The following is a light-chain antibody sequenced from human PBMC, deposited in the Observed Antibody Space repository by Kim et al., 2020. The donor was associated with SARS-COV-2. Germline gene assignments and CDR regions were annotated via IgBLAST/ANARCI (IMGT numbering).Light chain of an antibody. CDR1: SSNIGSNT. CDR2: SNN. J-gene: IGLJ2*01. Sequence: GQGVTISCSGSSSNIGSNTVNWYQQLPGTAPKLLIYSNNPRPSGVPDRFSGSKSGTSASLAISGLQSEDEADYYCAAWDDSLNGPVFGGGTKLTVL. CDR3: AAWDDSLNGPV. V-gene: IGLV1-44*01.